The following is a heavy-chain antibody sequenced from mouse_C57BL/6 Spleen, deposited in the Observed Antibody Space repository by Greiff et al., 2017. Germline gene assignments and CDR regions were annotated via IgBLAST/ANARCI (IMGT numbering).Heavy chain of an antibody. Sequence: EVKLVESGGGLVKPGGSLKLSCAASGFTFSDYGMHWVRQAPEKGLEWVAYISSGSSTIYYADTVKGRFTISRDNAKNTLFLQMTSLRSEDTAMYYCARQEKGYGSFDYWGQGTTLTVSS. CDR2: ISSGSSTI. V-gene: IGHV5-17*01. CDR3: ARQEKGYGSFDY. J-gene: IGHJ2*01. D-gene: IGHD2-2*01. CDR1: GFTFSDYG.